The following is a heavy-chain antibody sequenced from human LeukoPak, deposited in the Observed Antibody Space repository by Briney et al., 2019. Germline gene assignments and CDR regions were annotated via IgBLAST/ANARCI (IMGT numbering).Heavy chain of an antibody. CDR1: GFHFSTYG. CDR2: IWYDGSNK. Sequence: GGSLRLSCAASGFHFSTYGMHWVRQAPGKGLEWAGVIWYDGSNKIYAESVKGRFTISRDNSKNTLYLQMNSLRAEDTAVYYCARDRSWGSQCYFDYWGQGTLVTVSS. J-gene: IGHJ4*02. D-gene: IGHD7-27*01. CDR3: ARDRSWGSQCYFDY. V-gene: IGHV3-33*01.